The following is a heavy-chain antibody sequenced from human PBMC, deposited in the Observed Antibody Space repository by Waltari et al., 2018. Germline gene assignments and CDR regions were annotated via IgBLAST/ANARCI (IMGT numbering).Heavy chain of an antibody. CDR2: ISGSGGST. CDR3: AKGIVATIRSYYFDY. Sequence: EVQLLESGGGLVQPGGSLRLSCAASGFTFSSYAMSWVRQALGKGLEWVSAISGSGGSTYYADSVKGRFTISRDNSKNTLYLQMNSLRAEDTAVYYCAKGIVATIRSYYFDYWGQGTLVTVSS. V-gene: IGHV3-23*01. CDR1: GFTFSSYA. D-gene: IGHD5-12*01. J-gene: IGHJ4*02.